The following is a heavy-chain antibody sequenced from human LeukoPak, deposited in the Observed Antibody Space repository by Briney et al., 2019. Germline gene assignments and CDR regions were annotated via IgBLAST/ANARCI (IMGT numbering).Heavy chain of an antibody. J-gene: IGHJ6*02. CDR3: ARGHYGLDV. CDR1: GFTLSNHW. CDR2: INPSGSET. V-gene: IGHV3-7*01. Sequence: PGGSLRLSCAASGFTLSNHWLTWVRQAPGKRPQWVAHINPSGSETAFLDSVRGRFTISRDSSKNSLYLQVNTLRVEDTAVYHCARGHYGLDVWGQRTTVTVSS.